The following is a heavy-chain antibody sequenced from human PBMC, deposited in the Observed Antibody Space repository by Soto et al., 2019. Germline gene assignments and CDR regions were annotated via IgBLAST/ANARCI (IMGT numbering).Heavy chain of an antibody. D-gene: IGHD6-25*01. CDR2: IYHSGSA. CDR1: GCSVRSDSFY. Sequence: TLSLTCPVSGCSVRSDSFYWSWIRQPPGKGLEWIAFIYHSGSATYNPSLKSRVTISVDTSKNQLSLKLTSVTAADTAVYFCARHHPRTLAALEIPFDFWGKGTLVTVSS. CDR3: ARHHPRTLAALEIPFDF. J-gene: IGHJ4*02. V-gene: IGHV4-61*01.